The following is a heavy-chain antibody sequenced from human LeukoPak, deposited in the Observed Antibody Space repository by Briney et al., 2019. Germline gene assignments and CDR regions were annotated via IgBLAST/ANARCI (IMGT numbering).Heavy chain of an antibody. CDR2: IWDDGSNK. CDR1: GFTFSSYG. Sequence: GGSLRLSCAPSGFTFSSYGMHWVRQAPGKGLEWVAVIWDDGSNKYYADSVKGRFTISRDNSKNTLYLQVNSLRAEDTAVYYCVRGGNFGYDAFDIWGQGTMVTVSS. V-gene: IGHV3-33*01. D-gene: IGHD3-10*01. CDR3: VRGGNFGYDAFDI. J-gene: IGHJ3*02.